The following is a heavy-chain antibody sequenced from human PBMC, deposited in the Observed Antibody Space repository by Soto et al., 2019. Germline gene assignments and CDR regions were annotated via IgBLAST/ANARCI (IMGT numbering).Heavy chain of an antibody. D-gene: IGHD3-22*01. Sequence: SETLSLTFTVSGDSVRSGIYYWSWIRQPPGKRLELIGFIDYSGSTNHNPSLKIRVTISIDTSKNQFSLKLKSVTAADTAVYYCARVGYHSSDYLSKWFDPWGQGTLVTVSS. CDR2: IDYSGST. CDR3: ARVGYHSSDYLSKWFDP. CDR1: GDSVRSGIYY. V-gene: IGHV4-61*01. J-gene: IGHJ5*02.